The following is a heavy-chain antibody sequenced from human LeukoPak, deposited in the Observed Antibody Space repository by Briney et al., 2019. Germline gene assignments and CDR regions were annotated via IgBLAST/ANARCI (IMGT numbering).Heavy chain of an antibody. CDR2: IRYKGDDK. V-gene: IGHV3-30*02. D-gene: IGHD3-10*01. CDR1: GFTFSHYG. J-gene: IGHJ5*02. Sequence: GGSLRLSCAASGFTFSHYGMHWVRQAPGKGLEWVAFIRYKGDDKFYADSVKGRFSISRDNSKNSLYLEMNSLRAEDTAMYYCAKDQVRDIWFGESWGQGTLVTVSS. CDR3: AKDQVRDIWFGES.